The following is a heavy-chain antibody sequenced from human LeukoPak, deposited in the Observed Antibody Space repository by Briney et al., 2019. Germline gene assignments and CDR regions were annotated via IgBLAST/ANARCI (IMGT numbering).Heavy chain of an antibody. CDR2: INWNGGST. Sequence: GGSLRLSCAASGFTFDDYGMSWVRQAPGKGLEWVSGINWNGGSTGYADSVKGRFTISRNNAKNSLYLQMNSLRAEDTALYYCARGSRGGFWSGYTEYYFDYWGQGTLVTVSS. V-gene: IGHV3-20*04. D-gene: IGHD3-3*01. J-gene: IGHJ4*02. CDR1: GFTFDDYG. CDR3: ARGSRGGFWSGYTEYYFDY.